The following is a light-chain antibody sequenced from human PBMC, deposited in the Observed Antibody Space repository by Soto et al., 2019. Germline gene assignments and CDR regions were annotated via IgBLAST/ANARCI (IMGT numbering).Light chain of an antibody. CDR2: GAS. J-gene: IGKJ5*01. CDR3: QQFGNSPIT. Sequence: EILLTQSPVTLSLSPGEIATLSCRASQSVSSTYLAWCQQKPGQAPRVLIYGASSRATGIPDRFSGTGSGTDFTLTISRLEPEDFAVYYCQQFGNSPITFGQGTRLETK. V-gene: IGKV3-20*01. CDR1: QSVSSTY.